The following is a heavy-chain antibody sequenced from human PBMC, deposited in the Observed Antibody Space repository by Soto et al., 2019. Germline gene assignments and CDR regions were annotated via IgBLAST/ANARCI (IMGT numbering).Heavy chain of an antibody. J-gene: IGHJ6*02. CDR3: ARDGPTYYFGSGSYTHYYGMDV. D-gene: IGHD3-10*01. V-gene: IGHV3-66*01. Sequence: EVQLVESGGGLVQPGGSLRLSCAASGFTVSNNYMTWVRQAPGKGLEWVSVIYSGGSTFYADSVKGRFTISRDNSKNTLYLQMNSLRAEDTSVYYCARDGPTYYFGSGSYTHYYGMDVWCQGTTVTV. CDR1: GFTVSNNY. CDR2: IYSGGST.